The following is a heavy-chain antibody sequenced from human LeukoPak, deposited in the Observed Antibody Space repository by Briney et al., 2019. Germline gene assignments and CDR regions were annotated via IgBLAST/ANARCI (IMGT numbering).Heavy chain of an antibody. Sequence: PGGSLRLSCAASGFTFDDYAMHWVRQAPGKGLEWVSLISGDGGSTYYADSVKGRFTISRDNSKNSLYLQMNSLRTEDTALYYCAQEFHLSIAAAGTSPFDYWGQGTLVTVSS. D-gene: IGHD6-13*01. CDR1: GFTFDDYA. J-gene: IGHJ4*02. V-gene: IGHV3-43*02. CDR2: ISGDGGST. CDR3: AQEFHLSIAAAGTSPFDY.